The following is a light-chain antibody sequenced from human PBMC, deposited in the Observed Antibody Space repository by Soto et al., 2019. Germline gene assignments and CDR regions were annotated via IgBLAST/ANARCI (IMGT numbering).Light chain of an antibody. J-gene: IGLJ1*01. V-gene: IGLV1-44*01. CDR3: ASWDDSLNGPHYV. CDR2: SNN. Sequence: QSVLTQPPSVSETPGQRVTISCSGSSSNIGSFTVNWYQQLPGTAPKLLIYSNNQRPSGVPDRFSGSKSGPSVSLVISGLQSDDEADYYCASWDDSLNGPHYVFGTGTKVTVL. CDR1: SSNIGSFT.